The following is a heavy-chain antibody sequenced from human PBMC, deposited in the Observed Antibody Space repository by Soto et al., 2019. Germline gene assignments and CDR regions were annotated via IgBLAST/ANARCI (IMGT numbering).Heavy chain of an antibody. CDR1: GFTFSNLA. D-gene: IGHD3-10*01. Sequence: SLRLSCAASGFTFSNLAMHWVRQAPGKGLEWVAVISSDGGNKYYADSVKGRFTISRDNSKNTLSLQMDSLRPEDTAIYYCALRITVVPVDPWGQGTLVTVSS. V-gene: IGHV3-30-3*01. J-gene: IGHJ5*01. CDR2: ISSDGGNK. CDR3: ALRITVVPVDP.